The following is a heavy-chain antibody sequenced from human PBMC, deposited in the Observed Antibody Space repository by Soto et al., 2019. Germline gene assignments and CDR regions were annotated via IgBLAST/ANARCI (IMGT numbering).Heavy chain of an antibody. CDR2: IFHSGTT. V-gene: IGHV4-30-4*01. Sequence: PSETLSLSCTVSGDSISSADYDWSWIRQTPGKGLEWSGHIFHSGTTYYNPSLKSRLTISVETSKNHFSLRLTSVTAADTAVYYCARDLWVEPELYYYGMDVWGQGTTVTVSS. CDR1: GDSISSADYD. CDR3: ARDLWVEPELYYYGMDV. D-gene: IGHD1-1*01. J-gene: IGHJ6*02.